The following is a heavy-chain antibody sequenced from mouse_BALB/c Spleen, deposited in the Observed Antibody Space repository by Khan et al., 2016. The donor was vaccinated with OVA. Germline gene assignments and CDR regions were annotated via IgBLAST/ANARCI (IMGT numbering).Heavy chain of an antibody. Sequence: QIQLVQSGPELKKPGETVKISCKASGYTFTNYGMNWVKQAPGKDLKWMGWINTYTGEPTYADDFKGRFAFSLETSASTAYLQINNLKNEDTATYFCATGGYRYFDVWGTGTTVTVSS. V-gene: IGHV9-3-1*01. CDR3: ATGGYRYFDV. J-gene: IGHJ1*03. CDR2: INTYTGEP. CDR1: GYTFTNYG. D-gene: IGHD1-1*02.